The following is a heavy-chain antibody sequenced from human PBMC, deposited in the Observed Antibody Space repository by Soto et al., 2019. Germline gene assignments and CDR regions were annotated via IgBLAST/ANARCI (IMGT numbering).Heavy chain of an antibody. V-gene: IGHV3-64D*08. J-gene: IGHJ4*02. CDR3: VKDGFERYSSSWPTYYFDY. Sequence: GGSLRLSCSASGFTFSSYAMHWVRQAPGKGLEYVSAISSNGGSTYYADSVKGRFTISRDNSKKTLYLQMSSLRAEETAVYYCVKDGFERYSSSWPTYYFDYWGQGTLVTVSS. D-gene: IGHD6-13*01. CDR2: ISSNGGST. CDR1: GFTFSSYA.